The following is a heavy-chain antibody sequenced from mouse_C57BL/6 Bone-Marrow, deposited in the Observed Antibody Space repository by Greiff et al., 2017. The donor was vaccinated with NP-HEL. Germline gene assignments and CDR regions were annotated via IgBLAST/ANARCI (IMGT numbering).Heavy chain of an antibody. CDR2: INYDGSST. J-gene: IGHJ4*01. CDR3: AIESGMRRSTYTIEY. V-gene: IGHV5-16*01. Sequence: EVKLVESEGGLVQPGSSMKLSCTASGFTFSDYYLAWVRQVPEKGLEWVANINYDGSSTYYLDSLKSRFIIPRDNAKNILYLQTSSLKSEDTATYYCAIESGMRRSTYTIEYWSQGTSVAVSS. D-gene: IGHD1-3*01. CDR1: GFTFSDYY.